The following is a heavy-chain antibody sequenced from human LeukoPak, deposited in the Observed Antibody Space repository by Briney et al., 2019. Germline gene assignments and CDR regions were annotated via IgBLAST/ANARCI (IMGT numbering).Heavy chain of an antibody. CDR3: AKGLTTVTPGYYYGMDV. CDR2: ISGSGGST. CDR1: GFTFSSYA. Sequence: GGSLRLSCAASGFTFSSYAMSWVRQAPGKGLEWVSAISGSGGSTYYADSVKGRFTISRDNSKNTLYLQMNSLRAEDTAVYYCAKGLTTVTPGYYYGMDVWGQGTTVTVSS. D-gene: IGHD4-17*01. V-gene: IGHV3-23*01. J-gene: IGHJ6*02.